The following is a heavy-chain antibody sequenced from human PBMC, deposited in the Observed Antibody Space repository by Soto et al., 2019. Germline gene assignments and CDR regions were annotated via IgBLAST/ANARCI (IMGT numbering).Heavy chain of an antibody. CDR2: VYNSGST. CDR1: GCSISSNY. V-gene: IGHV4-59*01. Sequence: PSETLSLTCTVYGCSISSNYWTWIRQPPGKGLEWIGYVYNSGSTTYNPSLKSRVTISEDTSKSQFSLKVNSMTAADTAVYYCERYRRGAVAGYTLDNWGQGILVTVSS. D-gene: IGHD2-15*01. CDR3: ERYRRGAVAGYTLDN. J-gene: IGHJ4*02.